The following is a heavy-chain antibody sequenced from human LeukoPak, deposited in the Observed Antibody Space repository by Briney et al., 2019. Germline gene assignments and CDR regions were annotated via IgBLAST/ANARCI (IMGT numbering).Heavy chain of an antibody. CDR2: IYHSGST. Sequence: SETLSLTCTVSGGSISSGGYYWSWIRQPPGKGLEWIGYIYHSGSTYYNPSLKSRVTISVDRSKNQFSLKLSSVTAADTAVYYCARLPIIGVIPPQWGQGTLVTVSS. J-gene: IGHJ4*02. D-gene: IGHD3-22*01. CDR1: GGSISSGGYY. CDR3: ARLPIIGVIPPQ. V-gene: IGHV4-30-2*01.